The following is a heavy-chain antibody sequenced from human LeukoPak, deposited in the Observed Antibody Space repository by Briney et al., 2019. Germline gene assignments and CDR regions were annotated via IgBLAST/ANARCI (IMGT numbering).Heavy chain of an antibody. CDR1: GGSFSGYY. D-gene: IGHD2-2*01. J-gene: IGHJ4*02. CDR3: ARGPPKDYIVVVPAAMYDY. V-gene: IGHV4-34*01. Sequence: PSETLSLTCAVYGGSFSGYYWSWIRQPPGKGLEWIGEINHSGSTNYNPSLKSRVTISVDTSKNQFSLKLSSVTAADTAVYYCARGPPKDYIVVVPAAMYDYWGQGTLVTVSS. CDR2: INHSGST.